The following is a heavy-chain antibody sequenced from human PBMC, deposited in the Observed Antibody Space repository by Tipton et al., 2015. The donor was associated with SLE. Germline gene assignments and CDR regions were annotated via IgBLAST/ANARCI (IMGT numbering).Heavy chain of an antibody. CDR3: ATDRRWLPGD. J-gene: IGHJ4*02. CDR2: ISVNGNNK. V-gene: IGHV3-30*04. CDR1: GFSFSGEA. Sequence: LSLTCVASGFSFSGEAFHWVRQAPGKGLEWVTSISVNGNNKFYADSVKGRFTVSRDNSQNTVYLQMDSLTGDDTGVYYCATDRRWLPGDWGQGTLVSVSS. D-gene: IGHD6-19*01.